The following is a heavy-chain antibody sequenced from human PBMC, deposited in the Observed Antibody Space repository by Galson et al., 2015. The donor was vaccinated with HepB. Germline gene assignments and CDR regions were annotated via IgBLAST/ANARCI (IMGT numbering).Heavy chain of an antibody. V-gene: IGHV3-7*01. CDR2: IKQDGSDK. Sequence: SLRLSCAASGFTFSTYWMSWVRQAPGKGLEWVANIKQDGSDKYYVDSVKGRFTISRDNARNSLFLEMNSPRAEDTAVYYCASGQLWSQTFDYWGQGTLVTVSS. CDR1: GFTFSTYW. J-gene: IGHJ4*02. CDR3: ASGQLWSQTFDY. D-gene: IGHD3-10*01.